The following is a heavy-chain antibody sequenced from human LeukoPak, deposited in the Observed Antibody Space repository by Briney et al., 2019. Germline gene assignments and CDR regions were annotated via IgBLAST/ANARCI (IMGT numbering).Heavy chain of an antibody. J-gene: IGHJ4*02. V-gene: IGHV1-18*01. CDR1: GYTFTSYG. CDR3: ARGPRDGYNRPDFDY. CDR2: ISAYNGNT. Sequence: GASVKVSCKASGYTFTSYGISWVRQAPGQGLEWMGWISAYNGNTNYAQKFQGRVTITADESTSTAYMELSSLRSEDTAVYYCARGPRDGYNRPDFDYWGQGTLVTVSS. D-gene: IGHD5-24*01.